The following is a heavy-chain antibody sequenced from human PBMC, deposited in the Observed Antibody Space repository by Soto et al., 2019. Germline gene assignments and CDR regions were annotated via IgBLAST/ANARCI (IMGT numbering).Heavy chain of an antibody. CDR3: ARTVYCTNGVCYTGPDY. CDR1: GGSISSGDYY. Sequence: QVQLQESGPGLVKPSQTLSLTCTVSGGSISSGDYYWSWIRQPPGKGLEWIGYIDYSGSTYYNPFIKSRVTISVETYKNQFSLKMSSVTAADTAVYYCARTVYCTNGVCYTGPDYWGQGTLVTVSS. D-gene: IGHD2-8*01. V-gene: IGHV4-30-4*01. CDR2: IDYSGST. J-gene: IGHJ4*02.